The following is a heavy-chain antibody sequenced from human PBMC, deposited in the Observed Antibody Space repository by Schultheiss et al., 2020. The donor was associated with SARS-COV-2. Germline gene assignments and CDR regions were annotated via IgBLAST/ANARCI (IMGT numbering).Heavy chain of an antibody. Sequence: GGSLRLSCAASGFTFSSYEMNWVRQAPGKGLEWVSYISSSGSAIYYADSVKGRFTISRDNSKNTLYLQMNSLRAEDTAVYYCARDYSPDSWGQGTLVTVSS. V-gene: IGHV3-48*03. CDR1: GFTFSSYE. CDR3: ARDYSPDS. CDR2: ISSSGSAI. D-gene: IGHD1-14*01. J-gene: IGHJ1*01.